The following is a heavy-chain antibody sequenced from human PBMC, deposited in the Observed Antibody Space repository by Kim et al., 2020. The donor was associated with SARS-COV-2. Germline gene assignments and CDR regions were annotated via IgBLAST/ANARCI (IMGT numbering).Heavy chain of an antibody. J-gene: IGHJ4*02. V-gene: IGHV4-4*02. CDR1: GGSISSSNW. D-gene: IGHD6-13*01. Sequence: SETLSLTCAVSGGSISSSNWWRWVRQPPGKGLEWIGEIYHSGSTNYNPSLKSRITISVDKSKNQFSLKLSSVTAADTAVYYCARQSSTAGSTFDYWGQGTLVTVSS. CDR3: ARQSSTAGSTFDY. CDR2: IYHSGST.